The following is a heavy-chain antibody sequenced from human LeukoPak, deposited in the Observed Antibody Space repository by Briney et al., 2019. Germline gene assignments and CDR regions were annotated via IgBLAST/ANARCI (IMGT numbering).Heavy chain of an antibody. V-gene: IGHV3-21*01. J-gene: IGHJ3*02. CDR1: GFTFTTHS. Sequence: GGSLRLSCAASGFTFTTHSFNWLRQAPGKGLEWVASISSTNTYIKYADSVKGRFTISRDNAKNSVFLQMNSLTGEDTAVYYCAREGGDAFDIWGQGTMVTVSS. CDR2: ISSTNTYI. D-gene: IGHD3-16*01. CDR3: AREGGDAFDI.